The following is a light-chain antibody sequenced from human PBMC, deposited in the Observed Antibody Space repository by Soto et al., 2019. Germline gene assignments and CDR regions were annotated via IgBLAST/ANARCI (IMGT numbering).Light chain of an antibody. CDR1: QDISNF. CDR2: GAS. CDR3: QQYDNLPLT. J-gene: IGKJ4*01. Sequence: DIQMTQSPSSLSASVGDRVTITCQASQDISNFLNWYQQKPGKVPKLLIYGASNLQTGVPSRFSGSGSGTDFTFTISSLQAEDIATYYCQQYDNLPLTFGGGTKVDIK. V-gene: IGKV1-33*01.